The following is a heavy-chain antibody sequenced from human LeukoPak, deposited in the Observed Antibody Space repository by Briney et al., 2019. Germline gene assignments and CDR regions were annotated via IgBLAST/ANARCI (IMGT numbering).Heavy chain of an antibody. CDR3: ARRGGGYVDY. D-gene: IGHD2-15*01. CDR2: IYPGDSDT. Sequence: GASLQISCKGSGSTFTTHWIGWVRQMPGKGLEWMGIIYPGDSDTRYSPSFQGQVTISADKSISTAYLQWTSLKASDTAMYYCARRGGGYVDYWGQGTLVTVSS. CDR1: GSTFTTHW. J-gene: IGHJ4*02. V-gene: IGHV5-51*01.